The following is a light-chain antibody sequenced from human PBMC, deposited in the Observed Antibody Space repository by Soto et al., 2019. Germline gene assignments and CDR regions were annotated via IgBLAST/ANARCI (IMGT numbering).Light chain of an antibody. V-gene: IGKV1-27*01. CDR1: QGISNY. J-gene: IGKJ4*02. CDR2: AAS. CDR3: QKYNSAPPLT. Sequence: DIQMTQSPSSLSASVGDRVTITCRASQGISNYLAWYQQKPGKVPKLLIYAASTLQSGVPSRFSGSGSGTDFTLTIRSLQPEDVATYYCQKYNSAPPLTFGGGTKVEI.